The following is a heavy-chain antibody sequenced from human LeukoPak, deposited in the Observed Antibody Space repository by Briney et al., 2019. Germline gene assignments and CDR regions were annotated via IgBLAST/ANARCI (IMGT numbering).Heavy chain of an antibody. CDR1: KFNFNNYG. CDR3: ARDQLSGSYEGAWFDP. J-gene: IGHJ5*02. D-gene: IGHD1-26*01. V-gene: IGHV3-48*01. CDR2: ISSSSSTI. Sequence: GGSLRLSCATSKFNFNNYGMTWVRQAPGKGLEWVSYISSSSSTIYYADSVKGRFTISRDNAKNSLYLQMNSLRAEDTAVYYCARDQLSGSYEGAWFDPWGQGTLVTVSS.